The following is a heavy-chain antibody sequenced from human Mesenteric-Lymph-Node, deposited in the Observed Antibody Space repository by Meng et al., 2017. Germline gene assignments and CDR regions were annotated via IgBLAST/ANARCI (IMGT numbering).Heavy chain of an antibody. Sequence: SETLSLTCTVSGGSISSYYWSWIRQPPGKGLEWIGYIYYSGSTNYNPSLKSRVTISVDTSKNQFSLKLSSVTAADTAVYYCARADYYDSSGYLYFDYWGQGTLVTVSS. V-gene: IGHV4-59*01. CDR3: ARADYYDSSGYLYFDY. J-gene: IGHJ4*02. D-gene: IGHD3-22*01. CDR2: IYYSGST. CDR1: GGSISSYY.